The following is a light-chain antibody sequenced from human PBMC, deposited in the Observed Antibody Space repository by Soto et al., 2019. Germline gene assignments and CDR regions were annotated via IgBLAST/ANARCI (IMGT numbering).Light chain of an antibody. V-gene: IGKV1-12*01. CDR3: QQYNIFSQT. J-gene: IGKJ1*01. CDR1: QDISRW. CDR2: DAS. Sequence: DLQMTQSPSSVSASVGARVTITCRASQDISRWLAWYQQKPGKAPRLLIHDASNLESGVPARFSCNGSGTYFTITISSLQPDGSATYYCQQYNIFSQTCGRGTNVEV.